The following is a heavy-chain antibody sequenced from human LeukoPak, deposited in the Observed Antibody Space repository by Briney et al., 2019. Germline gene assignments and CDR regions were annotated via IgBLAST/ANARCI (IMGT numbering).Heavy chain of an antibody. CDR2: IYTSGST. Sequence: SENLSLTCTVSGGSISSYYWSWIRQPPGKGLEWIGYIYTSGSTNYNPSLKSQVTISVDTSKNQFSLNLKSVTAADTAVYFCAKGRRPKAPFDYWGQGAPVTVSS. J-gene: IGHJ4*02. V-gene: IGHV4-4*09. CDR1: GGSISSYY. CDR3: AKGRRPKAPFDY.